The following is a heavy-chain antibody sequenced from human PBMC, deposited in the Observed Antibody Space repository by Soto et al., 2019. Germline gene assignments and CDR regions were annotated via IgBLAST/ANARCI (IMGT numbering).Heavy chain of an antibody. Sequence: ASVKVSCKASGHTFTNYYMHWVRQAPGQGLEWMGVISPSGDGPTFAQKFQGRVTMTRDTSTGTVYMELSSLRFEDTAVYYCASMDYSYYYGMDVWGQGIMVTV. CDR1: GHTFTNYY. CDR2: ISPSGDGP. V-gene: IGHV1-46*01. J-gene: IGHJ6*02. CDR3: ASMDYSYYYGMDV. D-gene: IGHD3-10*01.